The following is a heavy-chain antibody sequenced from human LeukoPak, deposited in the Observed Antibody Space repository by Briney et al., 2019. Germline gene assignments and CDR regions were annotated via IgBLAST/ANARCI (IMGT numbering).Heavy chain of an antibody. CDR1: GFTFDDYA. CDR2: ISWNSGSI. V-gene: IGHV3-9*01. J-gene: IGHJ4*02. Sequence: PGGSLRLSCAASGFTFDDYAMHWVRQAPRKGLEWVSGISWNSGSIGYADSVKGRFTISRDNAKNSLYLQMNSLRAEDTALYHCAKAAFSDYDFWSGSPGALDYWGQGTLVTVSS. CDR3: AKAAFSDYDFWSGSPGALDY. D-gene: IGHD3-3*01.